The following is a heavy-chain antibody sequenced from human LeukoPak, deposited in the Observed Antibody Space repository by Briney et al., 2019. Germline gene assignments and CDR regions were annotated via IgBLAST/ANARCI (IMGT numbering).Heavy chain of an antibody. Sequence: SETLSLTCTVSGGSISSSDYYWAWIRQPPGKQLEWIGSIFYTGTTYYSPSLKSRVTISIDTSKNQFSLKLDSVTAADTALYYCARPSGSTPFKRFDYWGQGTPVTVSS. J-gene: IGHJ4*02. CDR2: IFYTGTT. CDR1: GGSISSSDYY. D-gene: IGHD1-14*01. V-gene: IGHV4-39*07. CDR3: ARPSGSTPFKRFDY.